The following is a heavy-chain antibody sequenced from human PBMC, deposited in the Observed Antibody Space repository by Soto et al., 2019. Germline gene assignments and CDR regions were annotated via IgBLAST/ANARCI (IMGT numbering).Heavy chain of an antibody. CDR2: IDPSDSYT. D-gene: IGHD6-19*01. Sequence: GESLKISCKGSGYSFTSYWISWVRQMPGKGLEWMGRIDPSDSYTNYSPSFQGHVTISADKSISTAYLQWSSLKASDTAMYCCARLRVAVAAPDAFDIWGQGTMVTVSS. CDR3: ARLRVAVAAPDAFDI. CDR1: GYSFTSYW. V-gene: IGHV5-10-1*01. J-gene: IGHJ3*02.